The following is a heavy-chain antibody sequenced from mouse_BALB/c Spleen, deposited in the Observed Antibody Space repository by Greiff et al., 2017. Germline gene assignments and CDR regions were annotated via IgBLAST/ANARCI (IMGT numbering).Heavy chain of an antibody. CDR3: ARAEDSYYYGSSPAY. Sequence: QVQLKQSGPGLVAPSQSLSITCTVSGFSLTSYGVHWVRQPPGKGLEWLGVIWAGGSTNYNSALMSRLSISKDNSKSQVFLKMNSLQTDDTAMYYCARAEDSYYYGSSPAYWGQGTLVTVSA. CDR1: GFSLTSYG. J-gene: IGHJ3*01. CDR2: IWAGGST. V-gene: IGHV2-9*02. D-gene: IGHD1-1*01.